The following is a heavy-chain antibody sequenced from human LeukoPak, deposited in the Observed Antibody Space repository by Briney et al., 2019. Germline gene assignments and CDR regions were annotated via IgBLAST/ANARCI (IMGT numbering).Heavy chain of an antibody. V-gene: IGHV4-59*12. CDR2: IYYSGST. J-gene: IGHJ1*01. Sequence: SETLSLTCTVSGGSMSSYYWSWIRQPPGKGLEWIGYIYYSGSTNYNPSLKSRVTISVDTSKNQFTLKLSSVTAADTAVYYCARDLYDILTGYSQGYFQHWGQGTLVTVSS. CDR1: GGSMSSYY. CDR3: ARDLYDILTGYSQGYFQH. D-gene: IGHD3-9*01.